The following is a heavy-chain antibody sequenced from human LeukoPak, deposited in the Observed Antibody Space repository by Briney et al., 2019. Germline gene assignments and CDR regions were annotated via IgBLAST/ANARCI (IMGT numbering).Heavy chain of an antibody. CDR3: ARVEQKARAVCGMDV. V-gene: IGHV3-48*02. CDR2: ISSSSSTI. D-gene: IGHD1-14*01. J-gene: IGHJ6*02. Sequence: PGGSLRLSCAASGFTFNTYSMNWVRQAPGKGLEWVSHISSSSSTIYYADSVKGRFTISRDNAKTSLYLQMNSLRDEDTAMYYCARVEQKARAVCGMDVWGQGTTVTVSS. CDR1: GFTFNTYS.